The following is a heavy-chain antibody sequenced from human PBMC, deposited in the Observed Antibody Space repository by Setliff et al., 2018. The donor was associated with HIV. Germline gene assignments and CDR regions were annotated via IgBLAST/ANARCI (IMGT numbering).Heavy chain of an antibody. CDR1: GFTFSNYG. CDR2: ISGDESQK. CDR3: AKHTIPNAVWYSDFDY. D-gene: IGHD2-15*01. J-gene: IGHJ4*02. V-gene: IGHV3-30-3*02. Sequence: SGGSLRLSCAASGFTFSNYGMHWVRQAPGKGQEWVALISGDESQKLYADSVRDRFIISRDNSQSTVSLQMNSLRAEDTAMYYCAKHTIPNAVWYSDFDYWGQGTLVTVSS.